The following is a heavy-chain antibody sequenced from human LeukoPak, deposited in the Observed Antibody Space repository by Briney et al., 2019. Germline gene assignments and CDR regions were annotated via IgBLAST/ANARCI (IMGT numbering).Heavy chain of an antibody. CDR2: ICSGGST. J-gene: IGHJ4*02. Sequence: GGSLRLSCAASGFTVSSNYMSWVRQAPGKGLEWVSVICSGGSTYYADSVKGRFTISRDNSKNTLYLQMNSLRAEDTAVYYCAREDYYDSSGYYYEDWGQGTLVTVSS. CDR1: GFTVSSNY. D-gene: IGHD3-22*01. V-gene: IGHV3-53*01. CDR3: AREDYYDSSGYYYED.